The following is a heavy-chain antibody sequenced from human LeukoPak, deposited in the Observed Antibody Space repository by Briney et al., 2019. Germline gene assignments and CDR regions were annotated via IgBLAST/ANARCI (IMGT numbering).Heavy chain of an antibody. CDR1: GFIFTNYF. D-gene: IGHD3-3*01. J-gene: IGHJ4*02. CDR3: ATDRGWRTSGYYLYYFEY. CDR2: IKHGGSEK. V-gene: IGHV3-7*01. Sequence: GGSLRLSCAASGFIFTNYFMSWVRQAPGKGLEWVASIKHGGSEKYYVDSVRGRFTISRDNTMNSLYLQMSSLRAEDTAVYYCATDRGWRTSGYYLYYFEYWGQGTLVTFSS.